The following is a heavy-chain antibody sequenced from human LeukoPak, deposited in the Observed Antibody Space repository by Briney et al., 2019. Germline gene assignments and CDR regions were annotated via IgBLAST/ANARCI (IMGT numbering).Heavy chain of an antibody. CDR1: GFTFSSYA. V-gene: IGHV3-23*01. J-gene: IGHJ4*02. CDR3: AKGTILGRYPGYFDY. D-gene: IGHD4/OR15-4a*01. CDR2: ISGSGGST. Sequence: GGSLRLSCAASGFTFSSYAMSWVRQAPGKGLEWVSAISGSGGSTYYADSVKGRFTISRGNSKNTLYLQMNSLRAEDTAVYYCAKGTILGRYPGYFDYWGQGTLVTVSS.